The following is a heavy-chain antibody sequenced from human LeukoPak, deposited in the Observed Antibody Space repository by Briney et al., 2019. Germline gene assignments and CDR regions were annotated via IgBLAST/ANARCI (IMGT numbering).Heavy chain of an antibody. J-gene: IGHJ5*02. Sequence: GGSLGLSCAASGFTFSSYWMHWVRQAPGKGLVWVSRINSDGSSTSYADSVKGRFTISRDNAKDTLYLQMNSLRAEDTAVYSCARGADGVSSNSRGWFDPWGQGTLVTVSS. CDR3: ARGADGVSSNSRGWFDP. CDR2: INSDGSST. CDR1: GFTFSSYW. D-gene: IGHD2-15*01. V-gene: IGHV3-74*01.